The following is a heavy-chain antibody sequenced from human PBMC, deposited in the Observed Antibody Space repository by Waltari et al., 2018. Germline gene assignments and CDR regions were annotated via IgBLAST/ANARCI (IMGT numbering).Heavy chain of an antibody. CDR3: ARDTAMARYYYYGMDV. Sequence: QVQLQESGPGLVKPSQTLSLTCTVSGGSISSSSYYWCWSRQPPGKGLEWIGRIYTSGSTNYNPSLKSRVTISVDTSKNQFSLKLSSVTAADTAVYYCARDTAMARYYYYGMDVWGQGTTVTVSS. CDR2: IYTSGST. D-gene: IGHD5-18*01. V-gene: IGHV4-61*02. CDR1: GGSISSSSYY. J-gene: IGHJ6*02.